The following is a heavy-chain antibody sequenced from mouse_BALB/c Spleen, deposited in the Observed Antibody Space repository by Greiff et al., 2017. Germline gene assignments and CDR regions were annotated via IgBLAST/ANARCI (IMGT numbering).Heavy chain of an antibody. CDR3: ARSGLTPGGFAY. J-gene: IGHJ3*01. Sequence: QVQLQQSGPELVKPGASVRISCKASGYTFTSYYIHWVKQRPGQGLEWIGWIYPGNVNTKYNEKFKGKATLTADKTSSTASMQLSSLTSEDSAVYYCARSGLTPGGFAYWGQGTLVTVSA. CDR1: GYTFTSYY. D-gene: IGHD4-1*01. CDR2: IYPGNVNT. V-gene: IGHV1S56*01.